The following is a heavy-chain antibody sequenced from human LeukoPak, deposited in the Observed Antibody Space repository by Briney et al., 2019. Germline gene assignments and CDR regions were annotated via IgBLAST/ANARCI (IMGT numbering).Heavy chain of an antibody. J-gene: IGHJ4*02. V-gene: IGHV3-48*04. CDR3: ARIGLSLERRPVDY. D-gene: IGHD1-1*01. Sequence: GGSLRLSCAASGFTFSSYSMNWVRQAPGKGLEWVSYISSSSSTIYYADSVKGRFTISRDNAKNSLYLQMNSLRAEDTAVYYCARIGLSLERRPVDYWGQGTLVTVSS. CDR1: GFTFSSYS. CDR2: ISSSSSTI.